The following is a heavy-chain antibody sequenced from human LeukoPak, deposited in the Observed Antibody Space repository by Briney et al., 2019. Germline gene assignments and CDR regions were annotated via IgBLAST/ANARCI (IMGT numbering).Heavy chain of an antibody. CDR1: GGSISSSSYY. Sequence: PSETLSLTCTVSGGSISSSSYYWGWIRQPPGKGLEWIGSIYYSGSTYYNPSLKSRVTISVDTSKNQFSLKLSSVTAADTAVYYCARRVGYDYVWGSYRFDYWGQGTPVTVSS. CDR2: IYYSGST. CDR3: ARRVGYDYVWGSYRFDY. J-gene: IGHJ4*02. D-gene: IGHD3-16*02. V-gene: IGHV4-39*01.